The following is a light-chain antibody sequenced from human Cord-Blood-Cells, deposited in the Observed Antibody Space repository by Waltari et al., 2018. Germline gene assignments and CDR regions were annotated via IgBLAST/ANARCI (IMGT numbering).Light chain of an antibody. Sequence: SYELTQPSSVSVSPGQTARITCSGDVLAKKYARWFQQKPGQAPVLVIYKDSERPSGIPERFSGSSSGTTVTLTSSGAQVEDEADYYCYSAADNNYVFGTGTKVTVL. CDR1: VLAKKY. CDR3: YSAADNNYV. V-gene: IGLV3-27*01. CDR2: KDS. J-gene: IGLJ1*01.